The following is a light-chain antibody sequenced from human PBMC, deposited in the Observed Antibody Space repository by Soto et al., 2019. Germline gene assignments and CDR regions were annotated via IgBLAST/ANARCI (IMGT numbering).Light chain of an antibody. CDR1: SSNIGAGYD. CDR2: GNS. CDR3: QSYDSSLSGSV. J-gene: IGLJ1*01. Sequence: QSVLTQPPSVSGAAGQRVTISCTGSSSNIGAGYDVHWYQQLPGTAPKLLIYGNSNRPSGVPDRFSGSKSGTSAPLAITGLQAEDEADYYCQSYDSSLSGSVFGNGTKVTVL. V-gene: IGLV1-40*01.